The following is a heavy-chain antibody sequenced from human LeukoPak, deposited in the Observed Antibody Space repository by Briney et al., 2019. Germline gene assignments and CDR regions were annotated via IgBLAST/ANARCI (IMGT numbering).Heavy chain of an antibody. CDR1: GYSFTNYD. V-gene: IGHV1-8*03. J-gene: IGHJ5*02. CDR2: MKPNSGDT. CDR3: ARCDYDTTINPNWFDP. D-gene: IGHD3-22*01. Sequence: ASVKVSCKASGYSFTNYDINWVRQAPGQGLEWMGWMKPNSGDTGYAQKFQGGVTFSRNTSISTAYMELTNLRSEDTAVYYCARCDYDTTINPNWFDPWGQGTLVTVSS.